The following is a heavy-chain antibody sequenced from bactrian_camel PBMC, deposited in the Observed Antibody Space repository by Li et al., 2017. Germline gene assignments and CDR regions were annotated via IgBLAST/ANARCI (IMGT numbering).Heavy chain of an antibody. Sequence: HVQLVESGGGSVQAGGSLNLSCVMTGVTHSRYCLGWFRQAPGKEREGVARIYSGGAATHYADSVKDRFTISQDSAKKTVYLQMNSLNPEDTALYYCAAEEGRWVGGDARQYSFWGQGTQVTVS. CDR2: IYSGGAAT. V-gene: IGHV3S1*01. D-gene: IGHD1*01. J-gene: IGHJ4*01. CDR1: GVTHSRYC. CDR3: AAEEGRWVGGDARQYSF.